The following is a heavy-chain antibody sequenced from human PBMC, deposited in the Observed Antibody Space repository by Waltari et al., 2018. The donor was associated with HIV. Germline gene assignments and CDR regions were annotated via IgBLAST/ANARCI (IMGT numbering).Heavy chain of an antibody. CDR1: GDTFRTYT. CDR2: ITPIFKTT. D-gene: IGHD4-17*01. CDR3: ARNGDYAPAY. J-gene: IGHJ4*02. V-gene: IGHV1-69*01. Sequence: QVQLVQSGAEVKKPGSSVKVSCRDSGDTFRTYTISWVRQAPGQGLEWMGGITPIFKTTKYAQKFQGRVTLTADESTRTTYMELTSLRSDDTAMYYCARNGDYAPAYWGQGTLVTVSS.